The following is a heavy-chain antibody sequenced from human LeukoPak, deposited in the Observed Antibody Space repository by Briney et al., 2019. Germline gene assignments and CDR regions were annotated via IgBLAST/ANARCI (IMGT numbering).Heavy chain of an antibody. CDR3: ARDSLVGAGLGRYFDY. CDR1: GFTVSTNY. D-gene: IGHD1-26*01. V-gene: IGHV3-66*02. Sequence: GGSLRLSCAASGFTVSTNYMSWVRQAPGKGLEWVSVVYADGSTYYAGSVKGRFSISRDNSKNTLFLQMSSLRAEDTAVYYCARDSLVGAGLGRYFDYWGQGTLVTVSS. J-gene: IGHJ4*02. CDR2: VYADGST.